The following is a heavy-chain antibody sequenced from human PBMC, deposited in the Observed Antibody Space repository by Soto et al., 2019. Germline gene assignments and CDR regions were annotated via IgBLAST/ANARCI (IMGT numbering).Heavy chain of an antibody. CDR1: GYTFTSYA. CDR3: ARPTAPYSSGWWVADYYYYYGMDV. Sequence: ASVKVSCKASGYTFTSYAMHWVRQAPGQRLEWMGWINAGNGNTKYSQKFQGRVTITRDTSASTAYMELSSLRSEDTAVYYCARPTAPYSSGWWVADYYYYYGMDVWGQGTTVTVSS. CDR2: INAGNGNT. J-gene: IGHJ6*02. V-gene: IGHV1-3*01. D-gene: IGHD6-19*01.